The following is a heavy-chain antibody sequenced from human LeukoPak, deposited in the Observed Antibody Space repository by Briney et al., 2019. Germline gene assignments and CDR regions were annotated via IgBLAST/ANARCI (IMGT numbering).Heavy chain of an antibody. CDR1: GFTLSDYY. CDR2: SSSSGSAI. D-gene: IGHD3/OR15-3a*01. V-gene: IGHV3-11*01. CDR3: ARRRDFIDY. J-gene: IGHJ4*02. Sequence: AGGSLRLSCGASGFTLSDYYMSWIRQAPGKGLEWVSYSSSSGSAIYYADSVKGRFAISRDNAKNSLYLQMNSLRAEDTAVYYCARRRDFIDYWGQGTLVTVSS.